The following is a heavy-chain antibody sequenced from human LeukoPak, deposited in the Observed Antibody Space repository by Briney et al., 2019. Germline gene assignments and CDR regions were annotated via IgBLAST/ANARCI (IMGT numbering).Heavy chain of an antibody. CDR2: ISAYNGNT. Sequence: GVSVKVSCKASGYTFRSYGISWVRQAPGQGLEWMGWISAYNGNTNHAQKLQGRVTKATDTSTSTAYMELRSLRSDDTAVYYCARARYGSGSYDDAFDMWGQGTMVTVSS. V-gene: IGHV1-18*01. CDR1: GYTFRSYG. D-gene: IGHD3-10*01. J-gene: IGHJ3*02. CDR3: ARARYGSGSYDDAFDM.